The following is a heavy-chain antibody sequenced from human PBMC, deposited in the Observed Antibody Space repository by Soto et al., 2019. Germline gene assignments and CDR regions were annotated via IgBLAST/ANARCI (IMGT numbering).Heavy chain of an antibody. Sequence: LRLSCAASGFTFSDYYMNWIRQAPGKGLEWVSYISSSGSTKYFADSVRGRFTISRDNAKKSLYLQMSSLRAEDTAVYYCAKKRRDGFNYDYWGQGTLVTVSS. CDR3: AKKRRDGFNYDY. CDR2: ISSSGSTK. J-gene: IGHJ4*02. CDR1: GFTFSDYY. D-gene: IGHD5-12*01. V-gene: IGHV3-11*01.